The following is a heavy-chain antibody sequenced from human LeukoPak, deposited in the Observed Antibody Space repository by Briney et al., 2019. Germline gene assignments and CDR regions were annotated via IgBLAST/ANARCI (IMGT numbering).Heavy chain of an antibody. J-gene: IGHJ4*02. CDR1: GYSFTTYY. D-gene: IGHD6-19*01. CDR2: INPSGGST. Sequence: ASVKGSCKASGYSFTTYYMHWVRQAPGQGLEWMGIINPSGGSTDYSQRFQGRVTMTRDTSTSTVHMELSSLRSDDTAVYYCARAEPFSGGWYYHYWGQGTLVTVSS. V-gene: IGHV1-46*01. CDR3: ARAEPFSGGWYYHY.